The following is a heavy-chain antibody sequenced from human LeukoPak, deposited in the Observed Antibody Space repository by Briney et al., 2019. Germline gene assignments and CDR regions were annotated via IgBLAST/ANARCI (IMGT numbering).Heavy chain of an antibody. Sequence: ASVKVSCKASGYTFTSYGISWVRQAPGQGLEWMGWISAYNGNTNYAQKLQGRVIMTTDTSTSTAYMELRSLRSDDTAVYYCARVGTYYDILTGYKPPVYFDYWGQGTLVTVSS. CDR2: ISAYNGNT. CDR1: GYTFTSYG. CDR3: ARVGTYYDILTGYKPPVYFDY. D-gene: IGHD3-9*01. J-gene: IGHJ4*02. V-gene: IGHV1-18*01.